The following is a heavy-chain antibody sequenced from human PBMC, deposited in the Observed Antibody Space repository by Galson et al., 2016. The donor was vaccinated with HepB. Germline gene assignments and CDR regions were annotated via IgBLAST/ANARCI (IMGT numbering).Heavy chain of an antibody. Sequence: SLRLSCAASGFTFSSYGMHWVRQAPGKGLDWVALITPEGSDTYYADAVKGRFTISRDNSKNTLSLQMNSLRAEDTAIYYCARDGIPSLDQWGQGILVTVSS. CDR2: ITPEGSDT. D-gene: IGHD1-1*01. CDR3: ARDGIPSLDQ. CDR1: GFTFSSYG. J-gene: IGHJ4*02. V-gene: IGHV3-30*03.